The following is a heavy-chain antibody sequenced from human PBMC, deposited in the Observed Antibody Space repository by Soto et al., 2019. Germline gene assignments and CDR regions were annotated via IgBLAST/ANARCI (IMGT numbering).Heavy chain of an antibody. D-gene: IGHD2-8*01. CDR3: ARDNGYYDF. Sequence: SVKVSCKASGGTFSSYAISWVRQAPGQGLEWMGGIIPIFGTANYAQKFQGRVTVTLDKSARTAFMEMWGLTSDDTAVYFCARDNGYYDFWGQGTLVTVSS. V-gene: IGHV1-69*06. CDR1: GGTFSSYA. CDR2: IIPIFGTA. J-gene: IGHJ4*02.